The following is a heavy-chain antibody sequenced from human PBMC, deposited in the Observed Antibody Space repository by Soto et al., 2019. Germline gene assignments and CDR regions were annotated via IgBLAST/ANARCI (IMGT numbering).Heavy chain of an antibody. CDR1: GYTFTSYY. V-gene: IGHV1-46*01. CDR3: ARDGGRANWDHYYGMDV. Sequence: ASVKVSCKASGYTFTSYYMHWVRQAPGQGLEWMGIINPSGGSTSYAQKFQGRVTMTRDTSTSTVYMELSSLRSEDTAVYYCARDGGRANWDHYYGMDVWGQGTTVTVSS. CDR2: INPSGGST. D-gene: IGHD7-27*01. J-gene: IGHJ6*02.